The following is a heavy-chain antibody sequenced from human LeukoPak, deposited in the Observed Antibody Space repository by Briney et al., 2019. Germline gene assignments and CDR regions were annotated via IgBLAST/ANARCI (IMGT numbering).Heavy chain of an antibody. J-gene: IGHJ5*02. Sequence: PSETLSLTCTVSGGSISSDYWSWIRQPPGKGLEWIGYIYYSGSTNYNPSLKSRVTISVDTSKNQFSLKLSSVTAADTAVYYCARDRLGCSSTSCYGNWFDPWGQGTLVTVSS. CDR2: IYYSGST. CDR1: GGSISSDY. D-gene: IGHD2-2*01. V-gene: IGHV4-59*12. CDR3: ARDRLGCSSTSCYGNWFDP.